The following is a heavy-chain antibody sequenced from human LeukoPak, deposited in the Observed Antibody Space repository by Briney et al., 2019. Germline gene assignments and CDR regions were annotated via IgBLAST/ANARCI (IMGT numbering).Heavy chain of an antibody. J-gene: IGHJ6*02. CDR2: IKQDGSQK. CDR1: GFTFSRYW. Sequence: GGSLRLSCAASGFTFSRYWMTWVRQAPGKGLEWVANIKQDGSQKYYVDSVKGRFTISRDNAENSLYLQMNTLRAEDTAVHYCARAMDVWGHGTTVTVSS. V-gene: IGHV3-7*04. CDR3: ARAMDV.